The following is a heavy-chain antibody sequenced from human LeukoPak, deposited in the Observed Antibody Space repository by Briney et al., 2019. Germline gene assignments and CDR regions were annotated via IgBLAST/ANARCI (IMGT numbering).Heavy chain of an antibody. Sequence: SETLSLTCAVYGGSFSGYYWSWIRQPPGKGLEWIGEINHSGSTNYNPSLKSRVTISVDTSKNQFSLKLSSVTAADTAVYYWAREGVYYDFWSGYNVYYFDYWGQGTLVTVSS. D-gene: IGHD3-3*01. CDR1: GGSFSGYY. J-gene: IGHJ4*02. CDR3: AREGVYYDFWSGYNVYYFDY. V-gene: IGHV4-34*01. CDR2: INHSGST.